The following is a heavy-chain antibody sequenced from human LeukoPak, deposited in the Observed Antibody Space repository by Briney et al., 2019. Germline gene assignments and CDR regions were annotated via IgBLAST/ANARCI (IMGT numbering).Heavy chain of an antibody. CDR3: AREVRGYYFDY. Sequence: QAGGSLRLSCAASGFTVTSNYMTWVRQAPGKGLEWVSVISSGGNTYYADSVKGRFTISRDNSKNTVYLQMNGLRAEDTAVYYCAREVRGYYFDYLGQGTLVTASS. V-gene: IGHV3-53*01. CDR2: ISSGGNT. D-gene: IGHD5-12*01. J-gene: IGHJ4*02. CDR1: GFTVTSNY.